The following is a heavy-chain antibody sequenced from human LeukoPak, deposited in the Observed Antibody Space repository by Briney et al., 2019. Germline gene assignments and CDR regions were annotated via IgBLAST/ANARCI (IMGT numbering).Heavy chain of an antibody. J-gene: IGHJ1*01. CDR3: AAYDNSGYSKKYFQH. CDR1: GLTFNNYW. Sequence: PGGSLRLSCAASGLTFNNYWMHWVRQAPGKGLVWVSRIITDGRSTKHTDSMKDPLTISRDNAKNRVYLQMDSLRAADPAVYYCAAYDNSGYSKKYFQHWGQGTLVTASS. D-gene: IGHD3-22*01. CDR2: IITDGRST. V-gene: IGHV3-74*03.